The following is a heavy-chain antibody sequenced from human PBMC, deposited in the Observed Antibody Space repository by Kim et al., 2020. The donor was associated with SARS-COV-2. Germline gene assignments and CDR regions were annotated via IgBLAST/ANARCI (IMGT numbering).Heavy chain of an antibody. Sequence: GGSLRLSCAASGFTFSSYGMHWVRQAPGKGLEWVAVISYDGSNKYYADSVKGRFTISRDNSKNTLYLQMNSLRAEDTAVYYCAKDPWLYSSSLTPYGMDVWGQGTTVTVSS. D-gene: IGHD6-13*01. V-gene: IGHV3-30*18. J-gene: IGHJ6*02. CDR2: ISYDGSNK. CDR1: GFTFSSYG. CDR3: AKDPWLYSSSLTPYGMDV.